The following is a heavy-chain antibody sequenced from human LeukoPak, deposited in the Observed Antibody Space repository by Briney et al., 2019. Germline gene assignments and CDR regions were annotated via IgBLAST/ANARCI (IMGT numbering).Heavy chain of an antibody. V-gene: IGHV5-51*01. CDR3: ARPQMTTVTTMGAFDI. CDR1: GYSFTSYW. CDR2: IYPGDSDT. J-gene: IGHJ3*02. D-gene: IGHD4-17*01. Sequence: GESLKISCKGSGYSFTSYWIGWVRQMPGKGLEWKGIIYPGDSDTRYSPSFQGQVTISADKSISTAYLQWSSLKASDTAMYYCARPQMTTVTTMGAFDIWGQGTMVTVSS.